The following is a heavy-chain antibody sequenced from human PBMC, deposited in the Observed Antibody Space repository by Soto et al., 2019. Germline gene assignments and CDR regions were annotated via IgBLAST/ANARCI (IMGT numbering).Heavy chain of an antibody. CDR2: IYYSGST. Sequence: SETLSLTCTVSGGSISSSSYYWGWIRQPPGKGLEWIGSIYYSGSTYYNPSLKSRVTISVDTSKNQFSLKLSSVTAADTAVYYCARHPQGYCSSTSCYAEVYYYYYYMDVWGKGTTVTVSS. D-gene: IGHD2-2*01. V-gene: IGHV4-39*01. J-gene: IGHJ6*03. CDR1: GGSISSSSYY. CDR3: ARHPQGYCSSTSCYAEVYYYYYYMDV.